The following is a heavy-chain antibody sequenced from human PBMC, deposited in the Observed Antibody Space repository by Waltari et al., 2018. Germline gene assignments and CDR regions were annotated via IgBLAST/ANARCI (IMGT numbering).Heavy chain of an antibody. CDR2: IIPIVGTA. V-gene: IGHV1-69*05. J-gene: IGHJ4*02. D-gene: IGHD2-21*01. CDR1: GGTFSSYA. Sequence: QVQLVQSGAEVKKPGSSVKVSCKASGGTFSSYAISWVRPAPGQGLEWMGGIIPIVGTANYAQKFQGRVTITTDESTSTAYMELSSLSSVTAADTAVYYCARAHSVIAMNSWGQGTLVTVSS. CDR3: ARAHSVIAMNS.